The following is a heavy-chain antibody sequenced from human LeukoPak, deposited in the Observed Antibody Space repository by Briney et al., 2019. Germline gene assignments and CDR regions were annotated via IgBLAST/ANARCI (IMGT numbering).Heavy chain of an antibody. V-gene: IGHV4-39*07. CDR3: ARVVWSGWSREYYFDY. CDR2: VHYSGST. CDR1: GGSISSNSYY. D-gene: IGHD6-19*01. Sequence: NTSETLSLTCTVSGGSISSNSYYWGWIRQPPGKGLEWIGSVHYSGSTYYNPSLKSRVTISVDTSKNQFSLKLSSVTAADTAVYYCARVVWSGWSREYYFDYWGQGTLVAVSS. J-gene: IGHJ4*02.